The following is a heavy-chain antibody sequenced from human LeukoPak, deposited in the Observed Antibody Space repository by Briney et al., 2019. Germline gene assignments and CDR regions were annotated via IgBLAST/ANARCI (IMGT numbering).Heavy chain of an antibody. CDR1: GYTFTSYD. Sequence: GASVKVSCKASGYTFTSYDINWVRQATGQGLEWMGWMNPNSGNTGYAQKFQGRVTMTRNTSISTAYMELSSLRSEDTDVYYCARYRRRYYYMDVWGKGTTVTVSS. J-gene: IGHJ6*03. CDR2: MNPNSGNT. D-gene: IGHD4-11*01. CDR3: ARYRRRYYYMDV. V-gene: IGHV1-8*01.